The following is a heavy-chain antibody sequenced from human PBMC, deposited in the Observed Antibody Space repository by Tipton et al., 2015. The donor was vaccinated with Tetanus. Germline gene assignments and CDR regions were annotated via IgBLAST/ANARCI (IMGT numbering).Heavy chain of an antibody. CDR1: GGSFSGYY. V-gene: IGHV4-34*01. CDR3: ARARRPNWFDP. J-gene: IGHJ5*02. CDR2: INHRGST. Sequence: TLSLTCAVYGGSFSGYYWSWIRQPPGKGLEWIGEINHRGSTNYNPSLKSRVTISVDTSKNQFSLKLSSVTAADTAVYYCARARRPNWFDPWGQGTLVTVSS.